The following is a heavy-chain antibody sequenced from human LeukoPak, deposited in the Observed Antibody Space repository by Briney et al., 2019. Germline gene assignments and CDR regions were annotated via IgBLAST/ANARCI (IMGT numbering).Heavy chain of an antibody. D-gene: IGHD6-13*01. CDR3: AKECGSSCFDY. Sequence: GGSLRLSCAASGFTFSDYYMSWVRQAPGKGLEWVSVISGSDGSTYSADSVKGRFTISRDNSKNTLYLQMNSLRAEDTAVYYCAKECGSSCFDYWGQGTLVTVSS. J-gene: IGHJ4*02. CDR1: GFTFSDYY. CDR2: ISGSDGST. V-gene: IGHV3-23*01.